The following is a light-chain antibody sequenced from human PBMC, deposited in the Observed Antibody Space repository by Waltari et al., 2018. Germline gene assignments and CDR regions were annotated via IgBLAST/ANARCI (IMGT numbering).Light chain of an antibody. J-gene: IGKJ1*01. CDR2: KAS. V-gene: IGKV1-5*03. CDR1: QSIKNW. Sequence: DIQMTQSPSTLSASVGDRVIITCRASQSIKNWLAWYQQKPGKAHNLLIYKASTLKSGVPSSFSGSGYGTEFTLTISSLQPDDFATYYCQHYDGWPWKFGQGTKVEIK. CDR3: QHYDGWPWK.